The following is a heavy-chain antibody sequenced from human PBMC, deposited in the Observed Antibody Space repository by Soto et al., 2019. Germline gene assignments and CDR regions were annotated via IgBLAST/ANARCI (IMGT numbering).Heavy chain of an antibody. D-gene: IGHD6-13*01. CDR1: GYTFTSYD. CDR2: MNPNSGNT. J-gene: IGHJ4*02. CDR3: ARGGIAAAGLIDY. V-gene: IGHV1-8*01. Sequence: ASVKVSCKASGYTFTSYDINWVRQATGQGLEWMGWMNPNSGNTGYAQKFQGRATMTRNTSISTAYMELSSLRSEDTAVYHCARGGIAAAGLIDYWGQGTLVTVSS.